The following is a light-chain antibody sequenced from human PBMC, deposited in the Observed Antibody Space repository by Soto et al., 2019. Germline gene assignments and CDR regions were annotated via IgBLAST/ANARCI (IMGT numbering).Light chain of an antibody. V-gene: IGKV1-39*01. CDR1: QSISTY. J-gene: IGKJ4*01. CDR2: AAS. CDR3: QQSYTAPLT. Sequence: DIQMTQSPSSLSASVGARVTISCRASQSISTYLNWYQQKPGKAPDLLIYAASSLQSGVPPRFSGSGSGTDFTLTSMSLQPEDFATYYGQQSYTAPLTFGGGTKVEIK.